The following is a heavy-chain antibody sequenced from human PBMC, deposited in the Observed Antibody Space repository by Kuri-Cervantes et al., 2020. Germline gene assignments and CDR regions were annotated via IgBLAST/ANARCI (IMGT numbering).Heavy chain of an antibody. Sequence: GESLKISCAASGFTFSSYAMHWVRQAPGKGLEWVAVISYDGSNKYYADSVKGRFTISRDNSKNTLSLQMNSLRAEDTAVYYCARVAYHYYAMDVWGQGTTVTVSS. CDR3: ARVAYHYYAMDV. D-gene: IGHD3-3*02. CDR2: ISYDGSNK. CDR1: GFTFSSYA. J-gene: IGHJ6*02. V-gene: IGHV3-30*14.